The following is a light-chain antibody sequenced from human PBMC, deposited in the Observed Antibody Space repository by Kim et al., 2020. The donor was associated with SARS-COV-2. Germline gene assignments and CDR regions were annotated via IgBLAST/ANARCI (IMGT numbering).Light chain of an antibody. CDR1: SGNIVSNY. V-gene: IGLV6-57*02. CDR3: QSYHSNNWV. CDR2: DNN. J-gene: IGLJ3*02. Sequence: NFMLTQPPSVSESPGKTVTISCTGSSGNIVSNYVQWYQQRPDSAPTTVIFDNNKRASGVPDRFSGSIDSSSNSASLTISGLKTEDEADYYCQSYHSNNWVFGGGTQLTVL.